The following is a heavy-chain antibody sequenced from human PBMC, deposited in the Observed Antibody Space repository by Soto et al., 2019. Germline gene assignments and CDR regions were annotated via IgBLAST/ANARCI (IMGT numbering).Heavy chain of an antibody. CDR2: ISQTGAT. CDR1: GGSITSGNSYS. D-gene: IGHD3-10*01. Sequence: SETLSLTCAVSGGSITSGNSYSWAWIRQPPGRGLEWIGSISQTGATSYNPSLKSRVSVSLDKSKNQFSLRLSSVTAADMAVYYCARAVSPYFGAWFDPWGQGTLVTVSS. J-gene: IGHJ5*02. CDR3: ARAVSPYFGAWFDP. V-gene: IGHV4-30-2*01.